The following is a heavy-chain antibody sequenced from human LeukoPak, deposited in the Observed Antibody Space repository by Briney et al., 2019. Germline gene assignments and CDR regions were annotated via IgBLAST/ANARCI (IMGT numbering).Heavy chain of an antibody. CDR1: GYTFTGYY. D-gene: IGHD5-18*01. Sequence: GASVKVSCKASGYTFTGYYMHWVRQAPGQGLEWMGWINPNSGGTNYAQKFQGRATMTRDTSISTAYMELSRLRSDDTAVYYCARRGYSYGYPGYYYYYMDVWGKGTTVTISS. J-gene: IGHJ6*03. CDR2: INPNSGGT. V-gene: IGHV1-2*02. CDR3: ARRGYSYGYPGYYYYYMDV.